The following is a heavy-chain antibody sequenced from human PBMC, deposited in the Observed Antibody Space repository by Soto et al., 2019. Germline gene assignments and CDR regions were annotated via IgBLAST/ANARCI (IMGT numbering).Heavy chain of an antibody. CDR2: IYYSGST. V-gene: IGHV4-59*01. CDR1: GGSISSYY. J-gene: IGHJ6*02. D-gene: IGHD4-4*01. CDR3: AGLDYTLGMDV. Sequence: PSETLSLTCTVSGGSISSYYWSWIRQPPGKGLEWIGYIYYSGSTNYNPSLKSRVTISVDTSKNQFSLKLSSVTAADTAVYYCAGLDYTLGMDVWGQGTTVTVSS.